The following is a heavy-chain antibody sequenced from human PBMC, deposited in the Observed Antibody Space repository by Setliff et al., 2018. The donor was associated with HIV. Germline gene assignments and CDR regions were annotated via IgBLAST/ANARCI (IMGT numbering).Heavy chain of an antibody. CDR1: GGSIGSYH. D-gene: IGHD6-19*01. V-gene: IGHV4-59*01. CDR2: IRHSGCT. J-gene: IGHJ6*03. Sequence: PSETLSLTCNVSGGSIGSYHWAWIRQSPGKGLEYIGNIRHSGCTNYNPSLKSRLNMSVDTSNYQISLKLTAVTAADTAVYYCVREFSERSPNPDHYYYYMDVWGKGTTVTVSS. CDR3: VREFSERSPNPDHYYYYMDV.